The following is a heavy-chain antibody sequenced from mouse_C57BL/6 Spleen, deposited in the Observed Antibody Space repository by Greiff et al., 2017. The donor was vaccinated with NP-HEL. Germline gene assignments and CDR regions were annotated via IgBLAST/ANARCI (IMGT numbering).Heavy chain of an antibody. CDR2: IDPSDSYT. D-gene: IGHD1-1*01. Sequence: QFQLQQSGAELVMPGASVKLSCKASGYTFTSYWMHWVKQRPGQGLEWIGEIDPSDSYTNYNQKFKGKSTLTVDKSSSTAYMQLSSLTSEDSAVYYCARGGYYGSSPFDYWGQGTTLTVSS. CDR3: ARGGYYGSSPFDY. V-gene: IGHV1-69*01. CDR1: GYTFTSYW. J-gene: IGHJ2*01.